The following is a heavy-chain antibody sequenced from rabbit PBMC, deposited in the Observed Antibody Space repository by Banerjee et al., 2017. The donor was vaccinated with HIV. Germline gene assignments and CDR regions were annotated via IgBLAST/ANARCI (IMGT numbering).Heavy chain of an antibody. Sequence: QSLEESGGDLVKPGASLTLTCTASGFSFSIDYYMCWVRQAPGKGLEWIACIYVDSDRIYYASWAKGRFTISKTSSTTVTLQMTSLTVADTATYFCARDIFMVEGVDLWGPGTLVTVS. D-gene: IGHD6-1*01. CDR3: ARDIFMVEGVDL. CDR1: GFSFSIDYY. J-gene: IGHJ6*01. CDR2: IYVDSDRI. V-gene: IGHV1S40*01.